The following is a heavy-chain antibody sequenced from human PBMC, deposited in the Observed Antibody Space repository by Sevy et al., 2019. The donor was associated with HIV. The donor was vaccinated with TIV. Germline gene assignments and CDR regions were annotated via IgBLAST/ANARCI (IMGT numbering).Heavy chain of an antibody. J-gene: IGHJ4*02. V-gene: IGHV3-7*01. CDR3: ARLPTGLQSFNYLLSTYFDS. Sequence: GGSLRLSCAASGFDFNHHWMSWVRQAPQKGLEWVANIKQDGSETYYVDFLEGRFTISRDNAKNSLFLRINVLRVEATAVYYCARLPTGLQSFNYLLSTYFDSWGQGTLVTVSS. CDR1: GFDFNHHW. D-gene: IGHD3-9*01. CDR2: IKQDGSET.